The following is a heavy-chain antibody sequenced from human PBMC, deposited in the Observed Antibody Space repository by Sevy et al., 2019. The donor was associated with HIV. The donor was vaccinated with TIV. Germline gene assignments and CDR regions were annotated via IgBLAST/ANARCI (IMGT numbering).Heavy chain of an antibody. CDR3: ARDDSITIFGVVIGHYGMDV. J-gene: IGHJ6*02. Sequence: RGSLRLSCAASGFTFSSYSMNWVRQAPGKGLEWVSSISSSSSYIYYADSVKGRFTISRDNAKNSLYLQMNSLRAEDTAVYYCARDDSITIFGVVIGHYGMDVWGQGTTVTVSS. CDR1: GFTFSSYS. D-gene: IGHD3-3*01. V-gene: IGHV3-21*01. CDR2: ISSSSSYI.